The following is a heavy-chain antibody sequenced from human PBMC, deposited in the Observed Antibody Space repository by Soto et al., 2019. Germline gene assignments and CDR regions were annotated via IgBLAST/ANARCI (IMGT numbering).Heavy chain of an antibody. CDR1: GFTFSSYG. Sequence: GGSLRLSCAASGFTFSSYGLHWVRQAPGKGLEGVAVIWYDGSNKYYADSVKGRFTISRDNSKNTLYLQMNSLRAEDTAVYYCARDFGEKYYDFWSGSPHYGMDVWGQGTTVTVSS. CDR3: ARDFGEKYYDFWSGSPHYGMDV. CDR2: IWYDGSNK. V-gene: IGHV3-33*01. J-gene: IGHJ6*02. D-gene: IGHD3-3*01.